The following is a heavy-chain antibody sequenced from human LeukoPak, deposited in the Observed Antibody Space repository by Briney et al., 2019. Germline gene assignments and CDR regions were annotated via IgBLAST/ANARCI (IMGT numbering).Heavy chain of an antibody. CDR3: ARVGYGDYGYGYYYGMDV. Sequence: PGGSLRLSCAASGFTFSSYAMHWVRQAPGKGLEWVAVISYDGSSKYYADSVKGRFTISRDNSKNTLYLQMNSLRAEDTAVYYCARVGYGDYGYGYYYGMDVWGKGTTVTVSS. CDR2: ISYDGSSK. V-gene: IGHV3-30*04. D-gene: IGHD4-17*01. CDR1: GFTFSSYA. J-gene: IGHJ6*04.